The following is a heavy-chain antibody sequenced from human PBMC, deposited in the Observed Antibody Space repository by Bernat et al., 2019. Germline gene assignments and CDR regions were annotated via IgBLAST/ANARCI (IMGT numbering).Heavy chain of an antibody. D-gene: IGHD4-17*01. J-gene: IGHJ2*01. V-gene: IGHV3-15*01. CDR3: TTEVDYGDYRGHL. CDR2: IKSKTDGWTT. CDR1: GFTFSNAW. Sequence: EVQLVESGGGLVKPGGSLRLSCAASGFTFSNAWMSWVRQAPGKGLEWVGRIKSKTDGWTTDYAAPVKGRFTISRDDSKNTLYLQMNSLKTEDTAVYYCTTEVDYGDYRGHLWGRGTLVTVSS.